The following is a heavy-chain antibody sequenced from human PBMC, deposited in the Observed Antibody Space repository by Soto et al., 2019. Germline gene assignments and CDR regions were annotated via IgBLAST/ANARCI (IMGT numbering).Heavy chain of an antibody. Sequence: QVQLVQSGAEVKKPGSSVKVSCKASGGTFSSYAISWVRQAPGQGLEWMGGIIPIFGTANYAQKFQGRVTITADEATSTAYRELSSLRAEDTAVYYWARDTDYDSSGYRHDAFDIWGQGTMVTVSS. CDR2: IIPIFGTA. D-gene: IGHD3-22*01. V-gene: IGHV1-69*01. CDR3: ARDTDYDSSGYRHDAFDI. CDR1: GGTFSSYA. J-gene: IGHJ3*02.